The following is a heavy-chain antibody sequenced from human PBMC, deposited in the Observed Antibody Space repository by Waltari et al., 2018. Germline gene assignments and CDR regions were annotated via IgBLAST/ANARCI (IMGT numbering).Heavy chain of an antibody. D-gene: IGHD2-15*01. CDR3: ARDRGRGLYLDS. Sequence: QVQLQESGPGLVKPSGTLSVTCAVSGDSISGTYWWSLARQPPGKGLEWIGQIHGSGRSNYNPSIEGRVTVSIDTSNNHFSLKVTSATAADTAVYYCARDRGRGLYLDSWGQGTLVTVSP. V-gene: IGHV4-4*02. CDR1: GDSISGTYW. CDR2: IHGSGRS. J-gene: IGHJ4*02.